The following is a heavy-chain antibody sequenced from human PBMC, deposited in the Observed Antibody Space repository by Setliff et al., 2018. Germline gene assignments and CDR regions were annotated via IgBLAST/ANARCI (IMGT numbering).Heavy chain of an antibody. V-gene: IGHV4-39*02. D-gene: IGHD5-12*01. CDR3: VRDQWVRSPPLHFSYSMDV. J-gene: IGHJ6*02. CDR1: GGSISGSHYS. Sequence: SETLSLTCSVSGGSISGSHYSWVWMRQPPGKRLEWIGSTYYNGTAYYNPSLQSRVAISVDTSKNYFSLDVNSVTAADTAVYYCVRDQWVRSPPLHFSYSMDVWGQGTTVTVSS. CDR2: TYYNGTA.